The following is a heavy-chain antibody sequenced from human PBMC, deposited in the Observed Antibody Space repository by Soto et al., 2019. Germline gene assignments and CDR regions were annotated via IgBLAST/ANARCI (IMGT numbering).Heavy chain of an antibody. V-gene: IGHV3-30*18. J-gene: IGHJ4*02. CDR1: GFNVDNYG. CDR2: ITYDGSFQ. CDR3: AKDRVGGTFYTPLAF. Sequence: GGSLRLSCQASGFNVDNYGTHWVRQAPGKGLEWVAVITYDGSFQYYADSVKGRFTISRDNSKNTLSLHLNTLKPEDTAVYHCAKDRVGGTFYTPLAFWGQGTLVTVSA. D-gene: IGHD1-7*01.